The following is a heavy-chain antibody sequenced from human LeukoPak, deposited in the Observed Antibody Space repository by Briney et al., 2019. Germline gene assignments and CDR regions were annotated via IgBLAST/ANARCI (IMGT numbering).Heavy chain of an antibody. Sequence: KPSETLSLTCAVSGYSISSGYYWGWIRQPPGKGLEWIGSIYHSGSTYCNPSLKSRVTISVDTSKNQFSLKLSSVTAADTAVYYCARISSSWTGFDYWGQGTLVTVSS. D-gene: IGHD6-13*01. CDR3: ARISSSWTGFDY. V-gene: IGHV4-38-2*01. CDR2: IYHSGST. J-gene: IGHJ4*02. CDR1: GYSISSGYY.